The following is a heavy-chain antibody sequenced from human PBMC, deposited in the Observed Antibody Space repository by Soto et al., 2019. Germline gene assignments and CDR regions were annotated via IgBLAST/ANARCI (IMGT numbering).Heavy chain of an antibody. CDR1: GFTLRNSW. D-gene: IGHD2-21*02. Sequence: GGSLRLSCAASGFTLRNSWMYWVRQAPGKGLEWVANINRDGSHKYYVDSVKGRFTISRDNAENSVFLQMNSLRAEDTAIYYCATKGDALNYWGQGTLVTVS. CDR2: INRDGSHK. J-gene: IGHJ4*02. V-gene: IGHV3-7*01. CDR3: ATKGDALNY.